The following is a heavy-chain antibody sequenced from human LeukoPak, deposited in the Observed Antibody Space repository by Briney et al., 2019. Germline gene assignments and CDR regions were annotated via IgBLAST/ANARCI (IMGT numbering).Heavy chain of an antibody. CDR1: GFTFSSYS. D-gene: IGHD3-9*01. J-gene: IGHJ6*03. CDR3: ARANDNYYYYYMDV. V-gene: IGHV3-21*01. CDR2: ISSSSRYI. Sequence: PGGSLRLSCAASGFTFSSYSMNWVRQAPGKGLEWVSSISSSSRYIYYADSVKGRFTISRDNAKNSLYLQMNSLRAEDTAVYYCARANDNYYYYYMDVWGKGTTVTISS.